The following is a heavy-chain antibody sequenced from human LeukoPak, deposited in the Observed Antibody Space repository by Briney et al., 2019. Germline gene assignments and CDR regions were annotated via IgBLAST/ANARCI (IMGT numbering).Heavy chain of an antibody. CDR1: GFTFGDYA. CDR2: IRSKAYGGTT. J-gene: IGHJ6*02. Sequence: GGSLRLSCTASGFTFGDYAMSWVRQAPGKGLEWVGFIRSKAYGGTTEYAASVKGRFTISRDDSKSIAYLQMNSLKTEDTAVYYCTREYAYYYGMDVWGQGTTVTVS. V-gene: IGHV3-49*04. CDR3: TREYAYYYGMDV.